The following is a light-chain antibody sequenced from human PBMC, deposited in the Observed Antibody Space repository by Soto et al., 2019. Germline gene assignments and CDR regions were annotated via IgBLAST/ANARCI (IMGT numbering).Light chain of an antibody. CDR3: QQYSSYYRP. Sequence: DIQMTQSPSSVSASVGDRVTITCRASQNVNIFLAWYQQKPGKAPKLLISDASTLESGVPSRFSGSGSGTEFTLTITGLQPDDSATYYCQQYSSYYRPFGQGTKV. J-gene: IGKJ1*01. CDR2: DAS. V-gene: IGKV1-5*01. CDR1: QNVNIF.